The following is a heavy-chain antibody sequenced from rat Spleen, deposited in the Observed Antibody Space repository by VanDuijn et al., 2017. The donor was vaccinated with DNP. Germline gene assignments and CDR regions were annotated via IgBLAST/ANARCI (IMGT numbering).Heavy chain of an antibody. CDR2: ISYDGGST. J-gene: IGHJ4*01. V-gene: IGHV5-20*01. Sequence: EVQLVESGGGLVQPGRSLKLSCAASGFTFSNYGMAWVRQAPTKGLEWVASISYDGGSTYYRDSVKGRFTISRDNAKGTLYLQMDSLRSEDTATYYCATGYYGTRAMDAWGQGTSVTVSS. D-gene: IGHD1-6*01. CDR1: GFTFSNYG. CDR3: ATGYYGTRAMDA.